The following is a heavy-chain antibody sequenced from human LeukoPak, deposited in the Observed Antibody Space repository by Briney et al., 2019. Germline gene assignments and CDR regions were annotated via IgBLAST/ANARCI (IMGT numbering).Heavy chain of an antibody. D-gene: IGHD6-13*01. CDR1: GFTFSSYA. J-gene: IGHJ5*02. Sequence: GGSLRLSCAASGFTFSSYAMHWVRQAPGKGLEWVAVISYDGSNKYYADSVKGRFTISRDNSKNTLYLQMNSLRAEDTAVYYCARERYTSSSWYRWFDPWGQGTPVIVSS. V-gene: IGHV3-30-3*01. CDR2: ISYDGSNK. CDR3: ARERYTSSSWYRWFDP.